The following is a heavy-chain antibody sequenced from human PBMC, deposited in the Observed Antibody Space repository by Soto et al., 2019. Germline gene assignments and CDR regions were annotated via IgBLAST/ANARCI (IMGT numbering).Heavy chain of an antibody. Sequence: PSETLSLTCTVSGGSISSGGYYWSWIRQHPGKGLEWIGYIYYSGSTYYNPSLKSRVTISVDTSKNQFSLKLSSVTAADTAVYYCAKLPAAAHYYYYGMDVWGQGTTVTVSS. CDR2: IYYSGST. CDR3: AKLPAAAHYYYYGMDV. D-gene: IGHD2-2*01. V-gene: IGHV4-31*03. J-gene: IGHJ6*02. CDR1: GGSISSGGYY.